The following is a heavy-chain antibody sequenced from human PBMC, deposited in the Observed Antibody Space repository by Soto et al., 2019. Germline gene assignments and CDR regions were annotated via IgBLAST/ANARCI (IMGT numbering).Heavy chain of an antibody. CDR2: IYHSGST. D-gene: IGHD2-15*01. Sequence: KTSETLSLTCAVSGGSISSGGYSWSWIRQPPGKGLEWIGYIYHSGSTYYNPSLKSRVTISVDRSKNQFSLKLSSVTAADTAVYYCARSLGYCSGGSCYRPYNWFDPWGQGTLVTVSS. J-gene: IGHJ5*02. CDR3: ARSLGYCSGGSCYRPYNWFDP. V-gene: IGHV4-30-2*01. CDR1: GGSISSGGYS.